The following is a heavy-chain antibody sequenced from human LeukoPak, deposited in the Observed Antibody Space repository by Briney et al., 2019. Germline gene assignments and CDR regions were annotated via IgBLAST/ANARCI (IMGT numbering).Heavy chain of an antibody. D-gene: IGHD6-6*01. V-gene: IGHV3-9*03. J-gene: IGHJ5*02. Sequence: PGRSLRLSCAASGFTFDDYAMHWVRQAPGKGLEWVSGISWNSGSIGYADSVKGRFTISRGNAKNSLYLQMNSLRAEDMALYYCAKGPYSSLAVGWFDPWGQGTLVTVSS. CDR3: AKGPYSSLAVGWFDP. CDR1: GFTFDDYA. CDR2: ISWNSGSI.